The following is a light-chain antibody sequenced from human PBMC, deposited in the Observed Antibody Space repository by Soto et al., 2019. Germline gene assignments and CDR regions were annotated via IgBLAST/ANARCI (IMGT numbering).Light chain of an antibody. V-gene: IGKV3-20*01. Sequence: EIVLTQSPGTLSLSPGEGAALSCRASQSIGSSFLAWYQQKPGQAPRLLIYGASSRATGIPDRFSGSGSGTDFTLTISRLEPEDFAVYYCQQYDSSPYTFGQGTKLEIE. CDR2: GAS. CDR3: QQYDSSPYT. J-gene: IGKJ2*01. CDR1: QSIGSSF.